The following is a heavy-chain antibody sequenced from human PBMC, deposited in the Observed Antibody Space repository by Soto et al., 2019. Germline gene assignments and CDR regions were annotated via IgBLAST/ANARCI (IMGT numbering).Heavy chain of an antibody. Sequence: GGSLRLSCAASGFTFSTYAVAWMRQAPGKGLEWVSVIGSGGGDIHYADSVKGRFTISRDNSKNTLFLQMNSLIADDTAVYYCAKYLTTGASRCFDFWGQGTLVTVSS. CDR2: IGSGGGDI. D-gene: IGHD1-1*01. J-gene: IGHJ4*02. CDR3: AKYLTTGASRCFDF. V-gene: IGHV3-23*01. CDR1: GFTFSTYA.